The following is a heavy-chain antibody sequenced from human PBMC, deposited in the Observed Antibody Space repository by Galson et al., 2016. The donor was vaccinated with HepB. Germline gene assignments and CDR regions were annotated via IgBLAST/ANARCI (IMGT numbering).Heavy chain of an antibody. CDR2: INHSGRT. CDR1: GESLSGYY. J-gene: IGHJ4*02. CDR3: AGGGRYDYGYPHYFDF. V-gene: IGHV4-34*01. D-gene: IGHD5-18*01. Sequence: ETLSLTCAVYGESLSGYYWSWIRQPPGKELEWIGEINHSGRTNYNPSLKSRVTISVGTTKKQFSLKMMSVTAADTAVYYCAGGGRYDYGYPHYFDFWGQGALVTVSS.